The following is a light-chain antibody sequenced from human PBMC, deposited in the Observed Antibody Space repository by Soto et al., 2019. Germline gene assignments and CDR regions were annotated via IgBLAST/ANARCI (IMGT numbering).Light chain of an antibody. Sequence: QSVLTQPPSVSGAPGQGVTISCTGSTSNIGSGYDVHWYQQVPGLAPKLLIYANINRPSGVPDRFSGSKSGTSASLAITGLQAEDVADYYCQSYDNSLSGWVFGGGTKLTVL. CDR2: ANI. CDR1: TSNIGSGYD. CDR3: QSYDNSLSGWV. J-gene: IGLJ2*01. V-gene: IGLV1-40*01.